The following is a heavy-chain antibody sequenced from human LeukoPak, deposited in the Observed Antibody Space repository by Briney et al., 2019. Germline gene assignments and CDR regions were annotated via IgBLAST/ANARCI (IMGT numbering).Heavy chain of an antibody. J-gene: IGHJ5*02. CDR3: ARHARPTMVRVYNWFDP. CDR1: GGSFSGYY. V-gene: IGHV4-39*01. D-gene: IGHD3-10*01. CDR2: IYYSGST. Sequence: PSETLSLTCAVYGGSFSGYYWGWIRQPPGKGLEWIGSIYYSGSTYYNPSLKSRVTISVDTSKNQFSLKLSSVTAADTAVCYCARHARPTMVRVYNWFDPWGQGTLVTVSS.